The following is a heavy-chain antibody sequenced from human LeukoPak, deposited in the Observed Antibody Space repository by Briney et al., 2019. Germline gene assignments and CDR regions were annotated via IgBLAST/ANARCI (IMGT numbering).Heavy chain of an antibody. J-gene: IGHJ4*02. D-gene: IGHD2-15*01. V-gene: IGHV4-34*01. CDR2: INHSGST. Sequence: PSETLSLTCAVYGGSFSGYYWSWIRQPPGKGLEWIGEINHSGSTNYNPSLKSRVTISVDTSKNQFPLKLSSVTAADTAVYYCARVRSLKLPKNPRKYYFDYWGQGTLVTVSS. CDR3: ARVRSLKLPKNPRKYYFDY. CDR1: GGSFSGYY.